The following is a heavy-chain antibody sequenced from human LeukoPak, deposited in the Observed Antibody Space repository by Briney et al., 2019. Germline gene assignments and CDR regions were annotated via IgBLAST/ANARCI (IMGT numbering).Heavy chain of an antibody. J-gene: IGHJ6*03. CDR1: GFTFSSYA. CDR2: ISGSGGST. CDR3: AKVGVGDLDFWSGYSYYYYMDV. Sequence: PGGSLRLSCAASGFTFSSYAMSWVRQAPGKGLEWVSAISGSGGSTYYADSVKGRFTISRDNSKNTLYLQMNSLRAEDTAVYYCAKVGVGDLDFWSGYSYYYYMDVWGKGTTVTVSS. D-gene: IGHD3-3*01. V-gene: IGHV3-23*01.